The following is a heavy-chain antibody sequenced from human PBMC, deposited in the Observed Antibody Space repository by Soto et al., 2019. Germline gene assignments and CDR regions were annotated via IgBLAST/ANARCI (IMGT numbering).Heavy chain of an antibody. CDR1: GYSFTTYW. Sequence: PGESLKISCKASGYSFTTYWIGWVRQMPGKGLEWMGIIYPDDSDTRYSPSFQGQVTISADKSISTAYLQWSSLKASDIAMYYCAILSGRNFVWLLRLDYCYGMDVWGQGTTVTVSS. CDR3: AILSGRNFVWLLRLDYCYGMDV. D-gene: IGHD3-9*01. J-gene: IGHJ6*02. CDR2: IYPDDSDT. V-gene: IGHV5-51*01.